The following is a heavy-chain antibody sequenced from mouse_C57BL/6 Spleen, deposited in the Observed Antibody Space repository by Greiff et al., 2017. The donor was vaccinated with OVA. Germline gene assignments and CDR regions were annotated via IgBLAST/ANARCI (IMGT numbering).Heavy chain of an antibody. V-gene: IGHV1-52*01. CDR2: IDPSDSDT. CDR1: GYTFTSYW. CDR3: ARKGDYYGSSGWFAY. D-gene: IGHD1-1*01. J-gene: IGHJ3*01. Sequence: VQLQQPGAELVRPGSSVKLSCKASGYTFTSYWMHWVKQRPIQGLEWIGNIDPSDSDTHYNQKFKDKATLTVDKSSSTAYMQLSSLTSEDSAVYYCARKGDYYGSSGWFAYWGQGTLVTVAA.